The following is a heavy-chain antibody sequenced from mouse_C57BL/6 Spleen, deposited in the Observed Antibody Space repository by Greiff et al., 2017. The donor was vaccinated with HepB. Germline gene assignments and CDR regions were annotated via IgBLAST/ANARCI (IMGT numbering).Heavy chain of an antibody. V-gene: IGHV1-52*01. CDR2: IDPSDSET. CDR3: ARFYDDYPYYYAMDY. Sequence: QVQLQQPGAELVRPGSSVKLSCKASGYTFTSYWMHWVKQRPIQGLEWIGNIDPSDSETHYNQKFKDKATLTVDKSSSTAYMQLSSLTSEDSAVYYSARFYDDYPYYYAMDYWGQGTSVTVSS. J-gene: IGHJ4*01. D-gene: IGHD2-4*01. CDR1: GYTFTSYW.